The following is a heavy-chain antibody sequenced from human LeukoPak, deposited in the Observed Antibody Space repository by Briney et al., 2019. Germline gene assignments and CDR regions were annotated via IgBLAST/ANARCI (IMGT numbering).Heavy chain of an antibody. CDR1: GGSISSGSYY. J-gene: IGHJ4*02. CDR3: ARRVGGYSGSWFFDY. V-gene: IGHV4-61*02. CDR2: IYTSGST. Sequence: SETLSLTCTVSGGSISSGSYYWSWIRQPAGKGLEWIGRIYTSGSTNYNPSLKSRVTISVDTSKNQFSLKLSSVTAADTAVYYCARRVGGYSGSWFFDYWGQGTLVTVSS. D-gene: IGHD1-26*01.